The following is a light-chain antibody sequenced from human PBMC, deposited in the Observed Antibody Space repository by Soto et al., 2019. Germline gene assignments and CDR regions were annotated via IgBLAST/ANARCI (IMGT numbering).Light chain of an antibody. CDR1: SSNIGSNT. Sequence: QSVLTQPPSASGTPGQRVTISCSGSSSNIGSNTVNWYQQLPGTAPKLLIYSNNQRPSGVPDRFSGSKSGTSASLAISGRKSGGEADYYCAAGDDSRNVWVFGGGPKLTAL. V-gene: IGLV1-44*01. CDR3: AAGDDSRNVWV. CDR2: SNN. J-gene: IGLJ3*02.